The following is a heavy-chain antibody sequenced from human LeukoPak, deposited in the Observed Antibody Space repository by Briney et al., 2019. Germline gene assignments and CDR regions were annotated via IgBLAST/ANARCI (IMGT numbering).Heavy chain of an antibody. CDR3: ARRLGSSWALGY. D-gene: IGHD6-13*01. V-gene: IGHV4-39*07. CDR2: INHSGST. Sequence: PSETLSLTCTVSGGSISSSSYYWSWIRQPPGKGLEWIGEINHSGSTNYNPSLKSRVTISVDTSKNQFSLKLSSVTAADTAVYYCARRLGSSWALGYWGQGTLVTVSS. CDR1: GGSISSSSYY. J-gene: IGHJ4*02.